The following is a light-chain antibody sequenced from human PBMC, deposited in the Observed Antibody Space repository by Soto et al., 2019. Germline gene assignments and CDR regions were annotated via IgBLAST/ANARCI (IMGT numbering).Light chain of an antibody. CDR1: SSNIGATY. CDR2: RSN. V-gene: IGLV1-47*01. J-gene: IGLJ3*02. Sequence: QAVVTQPPSASGTPGQSVTISCSGSSSNIGATYVSWFQQVPGTAPKLLIYRSNQRPSGVPDRFSGSKSGTSASLAISGLRSEDEADYYCASWVGSLSRWVFGGGTKLTVL. CDR3: ASWVGSLSRWV.